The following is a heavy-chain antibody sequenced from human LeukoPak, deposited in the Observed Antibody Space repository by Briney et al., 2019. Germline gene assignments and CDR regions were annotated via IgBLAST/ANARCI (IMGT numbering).Heavy chain of an antibody. CDR1: GGSFSGYY. J-gene: IGHJ3*02. V-gene: IGHV4-34*01. CDR2: INHSGST. CDR3: AGGQLRRAFDI. Sequence: PSETLSLTCAVYGGSFSGYYWSWIRQPPGKGLEWIGEINHSGSTNYNPSLKSRVTISVDTSKDQFSLKLSSVTAADTAVYYCAGGQLRRAFDIWGQGTMVTVSS. D-gene: IGHD3-10*01.